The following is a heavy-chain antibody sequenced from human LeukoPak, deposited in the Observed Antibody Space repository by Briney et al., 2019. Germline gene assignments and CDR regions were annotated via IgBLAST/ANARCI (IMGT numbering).Heavy chain of an antibody. J-gene: IGHJ3*02. D-gene: IGHD5-18*01. CDR3: ARQGGYSYGLDAFDI. CDR2: IYYSGST. CDR1: GGSISSSSYY. Sequence: KSSETLSLTCTVSGGSISSSSYYWGWIRQPPGKGLEWIGSIYYSGSTYYNPSLESRVTISVDTSKNQFSLKLSSVTAADTAVYYCARQGGYSYGLDAFDIWGQGTMVTVSS. V-gene: IGHV4-39*01.